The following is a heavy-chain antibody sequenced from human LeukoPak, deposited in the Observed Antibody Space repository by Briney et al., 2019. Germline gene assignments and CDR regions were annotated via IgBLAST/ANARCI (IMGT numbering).Heavy chain of an antibody. J-gene: IGHJ3*02. CDR1: GFTFSDYY. CDR3: ARAVGVTAIHNAFDI. CDR2: ISSSGSTI. Sequence: GGSLRLSCAASGFTFSDYYMSWIRQAPGKGLEWVSYISSSGSTIYYADSVKGRFTISRDNAKNSLYLQMNSLRAEDTAVYYCARAVGVTAIHNAFDIWGQGTMVTVSS. V-gene: IGHV3-11*01. D-gene: IGHD2-21*02.